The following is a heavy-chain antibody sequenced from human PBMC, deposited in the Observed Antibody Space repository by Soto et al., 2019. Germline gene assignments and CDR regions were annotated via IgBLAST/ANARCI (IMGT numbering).Heavy chain of an antibody. CDR3: ARQGWSAGGGMDV. CDR2: IYYSGTT. CDR1: GGSISSSTYY. Sequence: QLQLQESGPGLVKPSETLSLTCTVSGGSISSSTYYWGWIRQPPGKGLEWIGTIYYSGTTYYNPSLKSRVTISVDTSKNQCSMKMTSVTAADTAVYYCARQGWSAGGGMDVWGQGTTVTVSS. D-gene: IGHD3-3*01. V-gene: IGHV4-39*01. J-gene: IGHJ6*02.